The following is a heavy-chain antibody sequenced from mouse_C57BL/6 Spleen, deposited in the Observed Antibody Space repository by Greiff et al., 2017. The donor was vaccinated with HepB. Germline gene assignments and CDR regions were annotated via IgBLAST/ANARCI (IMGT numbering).Heavy chain of an antibody. D-gene: IGHD2-2*01. CDR1: GFTFSSYA. CDR2: ISDGGSYT. J-gene: IGHJ4*01. CDR3: AREGGYLYAMDY. V-gene: IGHV5-4*01. Sequence: EVKVVESGGGLVKPGGSLKLSCAASGFTFSSYAMSWVRQTPEKRLEWVATISDGGSYTYYPDNVKGRFTISRDNAKNNLYLQMSHLKSEDTAMYYCAREGGYLYAMDYWGQGTSVTVSS.